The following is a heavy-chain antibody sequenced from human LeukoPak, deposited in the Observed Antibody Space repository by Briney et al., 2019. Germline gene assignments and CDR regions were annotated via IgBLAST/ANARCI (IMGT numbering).Heavy chain of an antibody. V-gene: IGHV4-39*07. CDR3: HLNIYGDYEDKLAFDI. CDR1: DGSISSNTYY. J-gene: IGHJ3*02. CDR2: IYYSGST. D-gene: IGHD4-17*01. Sequence: SETLSLTCTVSDGSISSNTYYWGWIRQPPGKGLEWIGSIYYSGSTYYNPSLKSRVTISVDTSKNQFSLKLSSVTAADTAVYYCHLNIYGDYEDKLAFDIWGQGTMVTVSS.